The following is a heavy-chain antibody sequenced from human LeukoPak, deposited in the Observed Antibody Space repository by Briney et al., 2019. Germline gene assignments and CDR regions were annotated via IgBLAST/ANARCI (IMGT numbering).Heavy chain of an antibody. CDR1: GGSFSGYY. V-gene: IGHV4-34*01. CDR2: INHSGST. Sequence: SETLSLTCAVYGGSFSGYYWSWIRQPPGKGLEWIGEINHSGSTNYNPSLKSRVTISVDTSKNQFSLKLSSVPAADTAVYYCARGANLQLNVYWGEGTLVTVSS. D-gene: IGHD5-18*01. J-gene: IGHJ4*02. CDR3: ARGANLQLNVY.